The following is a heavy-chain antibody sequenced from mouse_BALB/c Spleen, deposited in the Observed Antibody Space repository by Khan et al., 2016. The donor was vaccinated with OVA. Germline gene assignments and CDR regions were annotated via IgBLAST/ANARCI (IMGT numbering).Heavy chain of an antibody. V-gene: IGHV9-3-1*01. CDR2: INTYTGEP. CDR3: ARGHWYFDV. CDR1: GYTFTNYA. J-gene: IGHJ1*01. Sequence: QIQLVQSGPELKKPGETVKISCKASGYTFTNYAMNWVRQAPGKGLKWMGWINTYTGEPTYADDFKGRFAFSLETSASAAYLQINNLTNEDTATYFCARGHWYFDVWGAGTTVTVAS.